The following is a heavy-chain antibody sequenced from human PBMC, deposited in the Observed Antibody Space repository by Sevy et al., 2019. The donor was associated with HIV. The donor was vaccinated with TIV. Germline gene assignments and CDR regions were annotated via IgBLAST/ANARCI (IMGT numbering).Heavy chain of an antibody. CDR1: GFTFSSYW. CDR3: ARAIGNYDFWSGYYRTNYYYYGMDV. V-gene: IGHV3-7*03. J-gene: IGHJ6*02. CDR2: IKQDGSEK. D-gene: IGHD3-3*01. Sequence: GGSLRLSCAASGFTFSSYWMSWVRQAPGKGLEWVANIKQDGSEKYYVDSVKGRFTISRDNAKNSLYLQMNSLRAEDTDVYYWARAIGNYDFWSGYYRTNYYYYGMDVWGQGTTVTVSS.